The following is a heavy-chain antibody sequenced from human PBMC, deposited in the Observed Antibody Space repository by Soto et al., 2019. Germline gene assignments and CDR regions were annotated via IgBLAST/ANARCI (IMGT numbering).Heavy chain of an antibody. CDR1: GGSISSNY. Sequence: PSETLSLTCTVSGGSISSNYWTWIRQPPGKGLEWIGYIYYSGSTNYNPSLKSRVTISVDTSKNQFSLKLSSVTAADTAVYYCATQEVGGSYVYTFDPWGQGTLVTVSS. V-gene: IGHV4-59*08. CDR2: IYYSGST. D-gene: IGHD1-26*01. J-gene: IGHJ5*02. CDR3: ATQEVGGSYVYTFDP.